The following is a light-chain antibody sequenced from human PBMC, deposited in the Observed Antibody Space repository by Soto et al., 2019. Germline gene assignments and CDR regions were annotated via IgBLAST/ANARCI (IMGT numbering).Light chain of an antibody. V-gene: IGKV1-39*01. CDR2: AAS. CDR1: QSISSY. J-gene: IGKJ2*01. CDR3: QQYDSYPYT. Sequence: DIQMTQSPSSLSASVGYRFTITCRASQSISSYLNWYQQKPGKAPKLLIYAASSLQSGVPSRFSGGGSGTELTLTISSLQPDDFATYYCQQYDSYPYTFGQGTKVDIK.